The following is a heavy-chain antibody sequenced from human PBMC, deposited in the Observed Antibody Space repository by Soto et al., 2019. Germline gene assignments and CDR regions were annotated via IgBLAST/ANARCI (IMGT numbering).Heavy chain of an antibody. CDR1: GYTFTSYG. V-gene: IGHV1-18*01. Sequence: ASVKVSCKASGYTFTSYGISWVRQAPGQGLEWMGWISAYNGNTNYAQKLQGRVTMTTDTSTSTAYMELRSLRSDDTAVYYCARAPLLYYDFWSGYSAYGMDVWGQGTTVTVSS. J-gene: IGHJ6*02. CDR3: ARAPLLYYDFWSGYSAYGMDV. CDR2: ISAYNGNT. D-gene: IGHD3-3*01.